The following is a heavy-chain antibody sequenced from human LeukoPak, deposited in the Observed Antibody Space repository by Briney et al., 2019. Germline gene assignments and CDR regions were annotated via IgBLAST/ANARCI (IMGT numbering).Heavy chain of an antibody. Sequence: ASVKVSCKASGGTFSSYAISWVRQATGQGLEWMGWMNPNSGNTGYAQKFQGRVTMTRNTSMSTAYMELSSLRSEDTAVYYCARMWAGYDFWSGYYTKGGFDYWGQGTLVTVSS. CDR1: GGTFSSYA. CDR3: ARMWAGYDFWSGYYTKGGFDY. J-gene: IGHJ4*02. CDR2: MNPNSGNT. V-gene: IGHV1-8*02. D-gene: IGHD3-3*01.